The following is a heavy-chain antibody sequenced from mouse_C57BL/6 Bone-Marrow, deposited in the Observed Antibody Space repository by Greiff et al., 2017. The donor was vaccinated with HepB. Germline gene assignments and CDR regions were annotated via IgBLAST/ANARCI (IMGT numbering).Heavy chain of an antibody. V-gene: IGHV3-6*01. D-gene: IGHD1-1*01. J-gene: IGHJ2*01. CDR1: GYSITSGYY. Sequence: DVKLQESGPGLVKPSQSLSLTCSVTGYSITSGYYWNWIRQFPGNKLEWMGYISYDGSNNYNPSLKNRISITRDTSKNQFFLKLNSVTTEDTATYYCARGYYGSHYWGQGTTLTVSS. CDR2: ISYDGSN. CDR3: ARGYYGSHY.